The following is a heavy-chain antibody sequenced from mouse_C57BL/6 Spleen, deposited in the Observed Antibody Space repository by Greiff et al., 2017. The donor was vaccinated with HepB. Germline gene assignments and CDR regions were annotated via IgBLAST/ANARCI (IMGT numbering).Heavy chain of an antibody. CDR3: ARWDLGGYLDY. Sequence: QVQLQQPGAELVKPGASVKLSCKASGYTFTSYWMHWVKQRPGQGLEWIGMIHPNSGSTNYNEKFKSKATLTVDKSSSTAYMQLSSLTSEDSAVYYCARWDLGGYLDYWGQGTTLTVSS. CDR1: GYTFTSYW. CDR2: IHPNSGST. J-gene: IGHJ2*01. V-gene: IGHV1-64*01. D-gene: IGHD4-1*01.